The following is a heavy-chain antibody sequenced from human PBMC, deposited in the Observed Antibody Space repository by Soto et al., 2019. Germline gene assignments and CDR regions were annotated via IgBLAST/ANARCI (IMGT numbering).Heavy chain of an antibody. CDR1: GFTFSSYG. Sequence: QVQMVESGEGVVQPGRSLRLSCAASGFTFSSYGMHWVRQAPGKGLEWVAVIWYDGSNKYYADSVKGRFTISRDNSKNTLYLQMNSLRAEDTAVYYCAREDYGSGSFDYWGQGTLVTVSS. CDR2: IWYDGSNK. CDR3: AREDYGSGSFDY. D-gene: IGHD3-10*01. J-gene: IGHJ4*02. V-gene: IGHV3-33*01.